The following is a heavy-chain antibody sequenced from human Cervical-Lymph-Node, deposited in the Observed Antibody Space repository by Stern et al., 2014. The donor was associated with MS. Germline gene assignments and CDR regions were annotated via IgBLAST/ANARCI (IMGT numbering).Heavy chain of an antibody. V-gene: IGHV3-33*01. CDR1: GFTFSNYG. CDR3: VRDWSSNAYKSEDY. D-gene: IGHD4-11*01. Sequence: VQLVESGGGVAQPGRSLRLSCIASGFTFSNYGMHWVRQAPGKGLGWVATIWHDGSKTYYADSVRGRFTISRDNSKNTLSLQMNSLRVDDTAVYYCVRDWSSNAYKSEDYWGQGTLVTVSS. CDR2: IWHDGSKT. J-gene: IGHJ4*02.